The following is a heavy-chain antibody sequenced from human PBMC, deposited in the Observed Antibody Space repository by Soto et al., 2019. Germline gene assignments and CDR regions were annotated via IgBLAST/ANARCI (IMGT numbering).Heavy chain of an antibody. D-gene: IGHD5-12*01. V-gene: IGHV3-30*18. J-gene: IGHJ4*02. CDR2: ISYDGSNK. Sequence: PGGSLRLSCAASGFTFSSYGMHWVRQAPGKGLEWVAVISYDGSNKYYADSVKGRFTISRDNSKNTLYLQMNSLRAEDTAVYYCAKDTGYSGYDYAQWQPLDYWGQGTLVTVSS. CDR1: GFTFSSYG. CDR3: AKDTGYSGYDYAQWQPLDY.